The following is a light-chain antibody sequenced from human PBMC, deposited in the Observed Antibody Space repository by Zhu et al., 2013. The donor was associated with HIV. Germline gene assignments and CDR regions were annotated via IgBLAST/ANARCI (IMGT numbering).Light chain of an antibody. CDR1: HSVSFY. J-gene: IGKJ4*01. CDR3: QQRSNWPPLT. Sequence: EIVLTQSPATLSLSPGERVILSCRASHSVSFYLGWYQQKPGQAPRLLIYDASNRATGIPARFSGSGSGTDFTLTISSLEPEDFAVYYCQQRSNWPPLTFGGGTKVEIK. CDR2: DAS. V-gene: IGKV3-11*01.